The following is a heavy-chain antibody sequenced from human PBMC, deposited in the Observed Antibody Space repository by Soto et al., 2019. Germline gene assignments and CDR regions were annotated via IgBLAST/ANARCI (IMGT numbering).Heavy chain of an antibody. J-gene: IGHJ4*02. CDR2: VWNDGNNK. Sequence: QMQLVESGGGVVQPGRSLRLSCAASGFIFSSFGMHWVRQAPGKGLEWVAVVWNDGNNKYYADSVKGRFTISRDNSKNTLFLQMNSLRAEDTAVYYCARPHVPAAAYYFDYWGQGTLVTVSS. V-gene: IGHV3-33*01. CDR1: GFIFSSFG. D-gene: IGHD2-2*01. CDR3: ARPHVPAAAYYFDY.